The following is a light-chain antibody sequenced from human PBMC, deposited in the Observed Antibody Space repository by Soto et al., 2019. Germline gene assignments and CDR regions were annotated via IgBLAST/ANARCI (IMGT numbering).Light chain of an antibody. V-gene: IGLV3-25*02. CDR3: QSADSSGTPWV. Sequence: SYELTQPPSVSVSPGQTARVTCSGDALPKQYAYWYQQKPGQAPVLVIYKDIERPSGIPERFSGSSTGTTVTSTISGVQAEDEAEYYCQSADSSGTPWVFGGGTQLTVL. CDR2: KDI. J-gene: IGLJ3*02. CDR1: ALPKQY.